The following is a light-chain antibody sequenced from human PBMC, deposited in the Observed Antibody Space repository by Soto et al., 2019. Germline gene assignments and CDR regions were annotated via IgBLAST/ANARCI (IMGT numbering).Light chain of an antibody. J-gene: IGKJ1*01. Sequence: VLSQSPGTLSLSPGERATLSCRASQSVSSSYLAWYQQKPGQAPRLLIYGASIRATGIPARFSGSGSGTDFTLTISRLEPEDFAVYYCQQHGSSPWTFGQGTKVDIK. CDR2: GAS. V-gene: IGKV3-20*01. CDR1: QSVSSSY. CDR3: QQHGSSPWT.